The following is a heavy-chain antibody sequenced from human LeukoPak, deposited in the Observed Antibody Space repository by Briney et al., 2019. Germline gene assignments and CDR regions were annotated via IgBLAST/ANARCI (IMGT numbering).Heavy chain of an antibody. CDR1: GFSFSTYS. CDR3: ARVRYGDYASGGMDV. J-gene: IGHJ6*02. D-gene: IGHD4-17*01. Sequence: GGSLRLSCAASGFSFSTYSMHWVRLAPGKGLEWVSYISSSSKTIYYADSVRGRFTISRDNAKNSLYLQMNSLRAEDTALYYCARVRYGDYASGGMDVWGQGTTVTVSS. V-gene: IGHV3-48*04. CDR2: ISSSSKTI.